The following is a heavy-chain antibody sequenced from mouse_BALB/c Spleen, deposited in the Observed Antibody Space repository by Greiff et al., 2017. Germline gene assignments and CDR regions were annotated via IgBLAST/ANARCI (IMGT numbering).Heavy chain of an antibody. J-gene: IGHJ4*01. Sequence: EVKVEESGPSLVKPSQTLSLTCSVTGDSITSGYWNWIRKFPGNKLEYMGYISYSGSTYYNPSLKSRISITRDTSKNQYYLQLNSVTTEDTATYYCARGYYNAMDYWGQGTSVTVSS. V-gene: IGHV3-8*02. D-gene: IGHD2-2*01. CDR2: ISYSGST. CDR3: ARGYYNAMDY. CDR1: GDSITSGY.